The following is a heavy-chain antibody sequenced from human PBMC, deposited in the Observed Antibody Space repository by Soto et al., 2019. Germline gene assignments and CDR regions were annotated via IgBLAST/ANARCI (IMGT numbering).Heavy chain of an antibody. V-gene: IGHV3-23*01. Sequence: EVQLLDSGGGLVQPGGYLRLSCAASGFTFSSDGMTWVRQAPGKGLEWVSAISGSGGSTYYADSVKGLLTISRDNSKSTLYMQMRSLSAEDTAVYYCAEDSVWGSYRHVDSWGQGTLVTVSS. CDR2: ISGSGGST. J-gene: IGHJ4*02. CDR3: AEDSVWGSYRHVDS. CDR1: GFTFSSDG. D-gene: IGHD3-16*02.